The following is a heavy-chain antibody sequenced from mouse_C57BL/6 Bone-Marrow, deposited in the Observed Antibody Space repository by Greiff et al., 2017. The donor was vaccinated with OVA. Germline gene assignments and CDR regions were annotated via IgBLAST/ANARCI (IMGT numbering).Heavy chain of an antibody. CDR3: ATAQAPWFAY. J-gene: IGHJ3*01. V-gene: IGHV2-9-1*01. CDR2: IWTGGGT. Sequence: QVQLQQSGPGLVAPSQSLSITCTVSRFSLTSYAISWVRQPPGKGLEWLGVIWTGGGTNYNSALKSRLSISKDNSKSQVFLKMNSLQTDDTARYYCATAQAPWFAYWGQGTLVTVSA. CDR1: RFSLTSYA. D-gene: IGHD3-2*02.